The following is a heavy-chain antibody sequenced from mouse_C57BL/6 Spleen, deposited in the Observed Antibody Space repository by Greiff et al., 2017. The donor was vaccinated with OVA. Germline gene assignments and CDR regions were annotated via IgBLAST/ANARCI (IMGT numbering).Heavy chain of an antibody. J-gene: IGHJ4*01. CDR3: ARDDYDDAMDY. CDR2: ISSGSSTI. V-gene: IGHV5-17*01. Sequence: EVKLMASGGGLVKPGGSLKLSCAASGFTFSDSGMHWVRQAPEKGLEWVAYISSGSSTIYYADTVKGRFTISRDNAKNTLFLQMTSLRSEDTAMYYCARDDYDDAMDYWGQGTSVTVSS. CDR1: GFTFSDSG. D-gene: IGHD2-4*01.